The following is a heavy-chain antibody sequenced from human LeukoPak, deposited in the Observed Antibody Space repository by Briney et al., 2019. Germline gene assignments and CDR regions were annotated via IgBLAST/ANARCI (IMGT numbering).Heavy chain of an antibody. D-gene: IGHD1-1*01. V-gene: IGHV3-23*01. CDR2: IRGAGET. Sequence: PGGSLRLSCAASGFSFSNYAMSWVRQAPARGPEWVSSIRGAGETFYADSVKGRFTLSRDDSRNTVYLQLNNLRVEDTAIYYCAKANWVSNADAVWRGQGAQVTVSS. J-gene: IGHJ4*02. CDR1: GFSFSNYA. CDR3: AKANWVSNADAVW.